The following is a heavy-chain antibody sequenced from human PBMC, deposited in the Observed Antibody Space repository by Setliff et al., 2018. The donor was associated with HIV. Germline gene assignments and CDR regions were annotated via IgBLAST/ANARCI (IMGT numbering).Heavy chain of an antibody. CDR2: IYTSGIT. CDR3: ARGARLLAAYRDRWDYYYMGV. J-gene: IGHJ6*03. D-gene: IGHD1-26*01. Sequence: PSETLSLTCTVSGGSISSYSWSWIRQPPGKGLEWIGYIYTSGITDYNPSLKSRVTISVDTSKNQFSLKVNSVTAADTAVYYCARGARLLAAYRDRWDYYYMGVWGKGTTVTVSS. V-gene: IGHV4-4*08. CDR1: GGSISSYS.